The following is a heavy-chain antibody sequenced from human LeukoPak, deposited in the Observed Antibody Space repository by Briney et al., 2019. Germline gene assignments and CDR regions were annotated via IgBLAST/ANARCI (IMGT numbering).Heavy chain of an antibody. D-gene: IGHD1-1*01. CDR3: AKGQELDDGVFDS. V-gene: IGHV3-23*01. Sequence: GGSLRLSCAASGFTLRSYGMSWVRQAPGKGLEWVSAIRSNGETVYNADSVKGRFTISRDNSRQTLFLQMSSLRVEDTATYYCAKGQELDDGVFDSWGQGTLVTVSS. CDR1: GFTLRSYG. J-gene: IGHJ4*02. CDR2: IRSNGETV.